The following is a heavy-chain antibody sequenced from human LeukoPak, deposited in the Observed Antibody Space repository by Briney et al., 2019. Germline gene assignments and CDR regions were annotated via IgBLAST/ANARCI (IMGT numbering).Heavy chain of an antibody. CDR3: ARDGADVYGRAFDY. CDR2: THASGTT. J-gene: IGHJ4*02. V-gene: IGHV4-4*07. CDR1: GGSISSYF. D-gene: IGHD3-10*01. Sequence: PSETLSLTCNVSGGSISSYFWTWIRQPAGKGLEWIGRTHASGTTNYNSSLKRRVRMSVDTSKNQFSLKLTSVTAADPAVYICARDGADVYGRAFDYWGQGTLVSVSS.